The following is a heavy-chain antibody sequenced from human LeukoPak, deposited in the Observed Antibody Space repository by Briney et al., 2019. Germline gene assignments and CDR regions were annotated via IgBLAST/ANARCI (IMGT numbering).Heavy chain of an antibody. V-gene: IGHV5-51*01. J-gene: IGHJ4*02. CDR2: IYPGDSDT. CDR3: ARHLPSSGWY. D-gene: IGHD6-19*01. Sequence: GESLQISCKGSGYSFTSYWIGWVRQMPGKGLEWMGIIYPGDSDTRYNPSFQGRVTISADNSITTAYLQWSSLKASDTAMYYCARHLPSSGWYWGQGTLVTVSS. CDR1: GYSFTSYW.